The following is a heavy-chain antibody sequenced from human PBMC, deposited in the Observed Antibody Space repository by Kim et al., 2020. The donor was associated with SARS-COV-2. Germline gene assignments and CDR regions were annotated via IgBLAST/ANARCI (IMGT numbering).Heavy chain of an antibody. CDR1: GFTFSSYG. CDR2: ISYDGSNK. V-gene: IGHV3-30*18. CDR3: AKGTKMVGG. J-gene: IGHJ4*02. Sequence: GGSLRLSCAASGFTFSSYGMHWVRQAPGKGLEWVAVISYDGSNKYYADSVKGRFTISRDNSKNTLYLQMNSLRAEDTAVYYCAKGTKMVGGWGQGTLVTVSS. D-gene: IGHD2-15*01.